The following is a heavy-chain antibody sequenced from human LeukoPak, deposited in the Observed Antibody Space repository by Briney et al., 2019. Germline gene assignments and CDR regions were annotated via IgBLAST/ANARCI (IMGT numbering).Heavy chain of an antibody. CDR3: ARDLLSVPHKYFDS. D-gene: IGHD2-15*01. V-gene: IGHV3-30*02. Sequence: PGGSLRLSCAASGFSFSNYGMHWVRQAPGKGLEWVAYIRYDGSQKYYGDSVKGRFTISRDNSKNTVYLQMNSLRDEDTAVYYCARDLLSVPHKYFDSWGQGTLVTVSS. J-gene: IGHJ4*02. CDR2: IRYDGSQK. CDR1: GFSFSNYG.